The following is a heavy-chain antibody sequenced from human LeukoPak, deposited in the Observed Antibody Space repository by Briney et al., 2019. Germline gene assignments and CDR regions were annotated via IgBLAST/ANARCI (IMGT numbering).Heavy chain of an antibody. CDR2: IYYSGST. Sequence: SETLSLTCTVSGGSISSYYWSWIRQPPGKGLEWIGYIYYSGSTNYNPSLKSRVTISVDTSKNQFSLKLSSVTAADTAVYYCARGLPITFGGVDYWGQGTLVTVSS. CDR3: ARGLPITFGGVDY. D-gene: IGHD3-16*01. CDR1: GGSISSYY. J-gene: IGHJ4*02. V-gene: IGHV4-59*01.